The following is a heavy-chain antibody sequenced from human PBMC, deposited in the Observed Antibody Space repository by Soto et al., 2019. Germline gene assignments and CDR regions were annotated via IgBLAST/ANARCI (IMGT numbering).Heavy chain of an antibody. Sequence: PGGSLRLSCAASGFTFRSLTMNWVRQAPGKGLEWVSTISSNSAYIYYTDALRGRFTISRDNAKNSLHLQMNSLSAEDTAVYYCTRDASRDSSARGWFDPWGPGTLVTVSS. CDR3: TRDASRDSSARGWFDP. CDR2: ISSNSAYI. J-gene: IGHJ5*02. CDR1: GFTFRSLT. V-gene: IGHV3-21*01. D-gene: IGHD6-13*01.